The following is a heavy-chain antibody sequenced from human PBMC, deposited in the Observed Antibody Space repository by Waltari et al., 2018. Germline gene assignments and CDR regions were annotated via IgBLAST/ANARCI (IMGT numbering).Heavy chain of an antibody. CDR3: ARDRGRGIYLDS. J-gene: IGHJ4*02. D-gene: IGHD2-15*01. CDR2: IQRSGRT. Sequence: QMQLQESGPGLVKPSGTLSLTCTVSGDSMSSSDWWSWVRQTPEKGLEWIGQIQRSGRTHYIPSFESRVTISIDTSKNQFSLKVTSTTAADTAVYYCARDRGRGIYLDSWGRGTLVTVSP. V-gene: IGHV4-4*02. CDR1: GDSMSSSDW.